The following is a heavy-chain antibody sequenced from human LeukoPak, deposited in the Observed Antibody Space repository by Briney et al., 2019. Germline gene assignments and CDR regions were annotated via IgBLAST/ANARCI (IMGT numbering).Heavy chain of an antibody. J-gene: IGHJ4*02. D-gene: IGHD6-6*01. CDR3: ARGPNSNWSGLDF. V-gene: IGHV3-53*01. Sequence: GGSLRLSCAASGFSVSNNYMNWVRQASGKGLEWVSVMHSDGRTFYADSVKGRFTISRDKSKNMFYLQMDSLRAEDTAVYYCARGPNSNWSGLDFWGQGTLLTVSS. CDR2: MHSDGRT. CDR1: GFSVSNNY.